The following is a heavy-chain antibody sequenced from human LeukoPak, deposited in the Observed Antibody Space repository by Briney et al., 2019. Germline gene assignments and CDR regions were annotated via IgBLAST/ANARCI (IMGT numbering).Heavy chain of an antibody. CDR3: AKDIPTLNVLLWFGESDY. D-gene: IGHD3-10*01. CDR2: ISGSGGST. J-gene: IGHJ4*02. V-gene: IGHV3-23*01. Sequence: PGGSLRLSCAASGFTFSSYAMSWVRQAPGKGLEWVSAISGSGGSTYYADSVKGWFTISRDNSKNTLYLQMNSLRAEDTAVYYCAKDIPTLNVLLWFGESDYWGQGTLVTVSS. CDR1: GFTFSSYA.